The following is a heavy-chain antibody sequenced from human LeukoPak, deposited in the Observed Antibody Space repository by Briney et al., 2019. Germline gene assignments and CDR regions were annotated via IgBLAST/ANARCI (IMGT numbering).Heavy chain of an antibody. Sequence: GGPLRLSCAVSEFTFSIYAMLWVRHPPGKGLGCVAVVSSHGNDAYYADSVRGRFTIYRDNSKKTLYLQIDSLRLEDTAIYYCTRDAYNFNDFDYWGQGTLVTVSS. J-gene: IGHJ4*02. D-gene: IGHD5-24*01. CDR3: TRDAYNFNDFDY. CDR2: VSSHGNDA. CDR1: EFTFSIYA. V-gene: IGHV3-30*17.